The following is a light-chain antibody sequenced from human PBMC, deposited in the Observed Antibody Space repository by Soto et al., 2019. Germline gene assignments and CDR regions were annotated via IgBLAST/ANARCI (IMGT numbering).Light chain of an antibody. V-gene: IGKV3-20*01. CDR3: QQYGRSPMFT. Sequence: EIVLTQSPGTLSLSPGDRATLSCRASQSVSSNYLDWYQQKPGQAPRLLIYGASRGAAGIPDRFSGSGSWTDFTLTLSRPEPEDFAVYFCQQYGRSPMFTFGQGTKLEVK. J-gene: IGKJ2*01. CDR2: GAS. CDR1: QSVSSNY.